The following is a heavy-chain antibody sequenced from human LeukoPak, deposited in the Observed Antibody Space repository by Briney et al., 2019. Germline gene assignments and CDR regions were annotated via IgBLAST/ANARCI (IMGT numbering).Heavy chain of an antibody. D-gene: IGHD4-11*01. Sequence: SQTLSLTCAISGDSVSGNSVAWNWVRQSPSRGLEWLRRTYYRSKWYTNYTLSVKSRITINPDTSKNQFSLQLNSVTPEDTAVYYCVRSRYDYSFTSIGFDYWGQGTLVTVSS. J-gene: IGHJ4*02. CDR2: TYYRSKWYT. CDR1: GDSVSGNSVA. CDR3: VRSRYDYSFTSIGFDY. V-gene: IGHV6-1*01.